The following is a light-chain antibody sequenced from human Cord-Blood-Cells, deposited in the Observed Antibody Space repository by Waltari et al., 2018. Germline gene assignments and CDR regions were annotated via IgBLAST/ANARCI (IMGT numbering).Light chain of an antibody. J-gene: IGLJ1*01. CDR1: SSDVGGYNY. CDR3: CSYAGSYTFV. Sequence: VTISCTGTSSDVGGYNYVSWYQQHPGKAPKLMIYDVSKRPSGVPDRFSGSKSGNTASLTISGLQAEDEADYYCCSYAGSYTFVFGTGTKVTVL. CDR2: DVS. V-gene: IGLV2-11*01.